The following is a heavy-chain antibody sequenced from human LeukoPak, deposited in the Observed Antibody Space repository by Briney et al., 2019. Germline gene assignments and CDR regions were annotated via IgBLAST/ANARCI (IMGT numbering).Heavy chain of an antibody. Sequence: GSLRLSCAASGFTFSSYNMNWVRQATGKGLDWVSSLINSRNYIYNEASGKGRFTISRDNAKNSLYLQMNSLRADDTAVYYWARDIVGATKVGYWGQGTLVTVSS. D-gene: IGHD1-26*01. CDR3: ARDIVGATKVGY. CDR1: GFTFSSYN. V-gene: IGHV3-21*01. J-gene: IGHJ4*02. CDR2: LINSRNYI.